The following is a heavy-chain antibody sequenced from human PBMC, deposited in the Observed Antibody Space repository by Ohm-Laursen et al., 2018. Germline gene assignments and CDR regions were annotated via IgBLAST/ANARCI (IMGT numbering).Heavy chain of an antibody. CDR1: GFTFSDYF. V-gene: IGHV3-11*04. J-gene: IGHJ4*02. CDR3: AGRCNSSWFCFDY. D-gene: IGHD6-13*01. Sequence: SLRLSCTASGFTFSDYFMNWSRQAPGKGLEWVSYISNSGNTIYYADSVKGRITISRDNAKNSLYLQMNRLRVEGTAVYYCAGRCNSSWFCFDYWGQGTLVTVSS. CDR2: ISNSGNTI.